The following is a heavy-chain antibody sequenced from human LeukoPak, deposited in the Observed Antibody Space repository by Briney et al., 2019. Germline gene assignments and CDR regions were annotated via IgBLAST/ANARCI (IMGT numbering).Heavy chain of an antibody. CDR3: AREAPGYDLWSGYYYY. V-gene: IGHV1-46*01. CDR1: GYTFTSYY. CDR2: INPSGGST. D-gene: IGHD3-3*01. Sequence: ASVKVSCKASGYTFTSYYMHWVRQAPGQGLEWMGIINPSGGSTSYAQKFQGRVTMTRDTSTSTVYMELSSLRSEDTAVYYCAREAPGYDLWSGYYYYWGQGTLVTVSS. J-gene: IGHJ4*02.